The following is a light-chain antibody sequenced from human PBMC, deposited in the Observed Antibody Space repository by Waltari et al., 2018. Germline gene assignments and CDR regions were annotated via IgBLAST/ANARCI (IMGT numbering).Light chain of an antibody. CDR1: QIISIY. Sequence: DIQMTQSPFPLSASVGDSVLITCRASQIISIYLNWYQQKPGKAPKPLIYAASSLQSGVPSRFRGTGSGTDFSLTITSLQPEDIATYYCQQSYRSPTFGQGTKVEIK. CDR3: QQSYRSPT. J-gene: IGKJ1*01. CDR2: AAS. V-gene: IGKV1-39*01.